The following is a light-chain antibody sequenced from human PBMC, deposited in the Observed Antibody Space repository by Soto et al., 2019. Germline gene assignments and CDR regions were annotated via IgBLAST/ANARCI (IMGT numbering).Light chain of an antibody. Sequence: EIVLTQSPATLSVSPGEGATVSCRASQSVISHVAWYPHKPGQAPRLLFYDASTRDTGIPARFSGSGSGTEFTLTISSLQSEDFAVYYCQHYHGWPITFGQGTRLEIK. V-gene: IGKV3-15*01. CDR3: QHYHGWPIT. CDR1: QSVISH. J-gene: IGKJ5*01. CDR2: DAS.